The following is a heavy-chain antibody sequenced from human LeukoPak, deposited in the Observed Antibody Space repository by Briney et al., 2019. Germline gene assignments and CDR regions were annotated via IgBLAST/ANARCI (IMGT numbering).Heavy chain of an antibody. D-gene: IGHD3-10*01. J-gene: IGHJ4*02. V-gene: IGHV4-59*01. CDR3: ARDPGRGIDY. CDR1: GGSISSYY. Sequence: SETLSLTCTVSGGSISSYYWSWIRQPPGKGLEWIGYIYYSGSTNYNPSLKSRVTISVDTSKNQFSLKLSSVTAADTAVYYCARDPGRGIDYWGQGTLVTVSS. CDR2: IYYSGST.